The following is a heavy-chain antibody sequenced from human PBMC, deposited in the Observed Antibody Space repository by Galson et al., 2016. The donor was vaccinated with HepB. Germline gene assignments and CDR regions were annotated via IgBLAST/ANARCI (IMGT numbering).Heavy chain of an antibody. CDR1: GFTFSSYG. CDR3: AKSPHSSGWGHVDP. J-gene: IGHJ5*02. V-gene: IGHV3-30*18. Sequence: LRLSCAVSGFTFSSYGVHWVRQAPGKGLEWVAVISYDGSNKYYADSVKGRFTISRDNSKNTLYLQMNSLRAEDTAMYYCAKSPHSSGWGHVDPWGQGTLVIVSS. D-gene: IGHD6-19*01. CDR2: ISYDGSNK.